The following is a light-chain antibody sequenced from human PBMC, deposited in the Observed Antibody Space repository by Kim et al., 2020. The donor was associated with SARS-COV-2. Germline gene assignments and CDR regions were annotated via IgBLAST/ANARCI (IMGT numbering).Light chain of an antibody. CDR2: GAS. Sequence: SPGERAALPCRASQSVSSSYLAWYQQKPGQAPRLLIYGASSRATGISDRFSGSGSGTDFTLTISRLESEDVAVYYCQQYGSSPGTFGQGTKVDIK. V-gene: IGKV3-20*01. CDR3: QQYGSSPGT. CDR1: QSVSSSY. J-gene: IGKJ1*01.